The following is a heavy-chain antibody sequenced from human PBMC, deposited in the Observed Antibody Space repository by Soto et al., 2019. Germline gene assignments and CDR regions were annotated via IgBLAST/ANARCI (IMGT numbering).Heavy chain of an antibody. Sequence: GGSLRLSCSTSGFTFAHHAMHWVRQTPGKGLEYVSSVRTNGESTYYADSVKGRFTISRDNSNSTLHLQMSSLRFEDTAVYYCVKGFGRRDQSSPKSNLAFFWGQGTLVTVSS. CDR2: VRTNGEST. V-gene: IGHV3-64D*08. CDR3: VKGFGRRDQSSPKSNLAFF. D-gene: IGHD3-16*01. CDR1: GFTFAHHA. J-gene: IGHJ4*02.